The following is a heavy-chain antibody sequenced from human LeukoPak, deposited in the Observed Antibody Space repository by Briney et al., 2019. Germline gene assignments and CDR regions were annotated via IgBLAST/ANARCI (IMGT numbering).Heavy chain of an antibody. J-gene: IGHJ4*02. D-gene: IGHD3-3*01. CDR1: GGSFSGYY. CDR3: ARGRYYDFWSGYYNYFDY. V-gene: IGHV4-34*01. Sequence: SETLSLTCAVYGGSFSGYYWSWIRQPPGKGLEWIGGIYHSGSTYYNPSLKSRVTISVDTSKNQFSLKLSSVTAADTAVYYCARGRYYDFWSGYYNYFDYWGQGTLVTVSS. CDR2: IYHSGST.